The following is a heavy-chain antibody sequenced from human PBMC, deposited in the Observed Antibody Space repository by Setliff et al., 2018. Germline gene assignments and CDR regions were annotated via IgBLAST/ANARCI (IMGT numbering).Heavy chain of an antibody. D-gene: IGHD3-10*01. CDR2: ILYDKSNE. CDR3: AKGGIRGVYYLDY. J-gene: IGHJ4*02. CDR1: EFTFSSSG. Sequence: PGGSLRLSCAASEFTFSSSGMHWVRQAPGKGLEWVSFILYDKSNEYYADSVKGRFTISRDNSKNTLYLQMNSLRVEDTAVYYCAKGGIRGVYYLDYWGQGTLVTVSS. V-gene: IGHV3-30*02.